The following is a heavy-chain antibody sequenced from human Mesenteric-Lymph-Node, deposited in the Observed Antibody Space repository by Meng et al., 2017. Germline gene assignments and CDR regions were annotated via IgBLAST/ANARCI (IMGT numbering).Heavy chain of an antibody. CDR3: ARVGFGGSYPDY. Sequence: SVKVSCKASGYTFTSYDINWVRQATGQGLEWMGGIIPIFGTANYAQKFQGRVTITADESTSTAYMELSSLRSEDTAVYYCARVGFGGSYPDYWGQGTLVTVSS. J-gene: IGHJ4*02. CDR2: IIPIFGTA. D-gene: IGHD1-26*01. CDR1: GYTFTSYD. V-gene: IGHV1-69*13.